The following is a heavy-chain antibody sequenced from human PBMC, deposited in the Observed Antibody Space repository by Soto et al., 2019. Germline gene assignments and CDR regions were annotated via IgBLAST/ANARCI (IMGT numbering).Heavy chain of an antibody. V-gene: IGHV1-69*06. Sequence: QVQLVQSGAEVKKPGSSVKVSCKASGGTFSSYAISWVRQAPGQGLEWMGGIIPIFGTANYAQKFQGRVTITADKSTSTAYMELSSLRSEDTAVYYCARGGDILTGYRYYYYYGMDVWGQGTTVTVSS. CDR1: GGTFSSYA. D-gene: IGHD3-9*01. CDR3: ARGGDILTGYRYYYYYGMDV. J-gene: IGHJ6*02. CDR2: IIPIFGTA.